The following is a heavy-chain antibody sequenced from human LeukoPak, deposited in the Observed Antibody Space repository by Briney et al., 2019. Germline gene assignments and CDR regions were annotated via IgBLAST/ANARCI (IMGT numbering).Heavy chain of an antibody. CDR3: ARSRSGYSYDHAAFEI. V-gene: IGHV4-61*01. CDR2: IDYRGST. J-gene: IGHJ3*02. CDR1: GDSVSSGSYY. D-gene: IGHD5-18*01. Sequence: PSETLSLTCAVSGDSVSSGSYYWSRIRQPPGKGLEWIAYIDYRGSTTYNPSLRSRVTISVDTSRNQFSLKLSSVTAADTAVYYCARSRSGYSYDHAAFEIWGQGTMVTVSS.